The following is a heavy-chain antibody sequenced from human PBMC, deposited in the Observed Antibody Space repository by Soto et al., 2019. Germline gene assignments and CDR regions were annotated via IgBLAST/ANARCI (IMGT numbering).Heavy chain of an antibody. CDR1: GVSVSSGGYS. CDR2: IYHSGST. CDR3: ARANGSGGGAFDI. J-gene: IGHJ3*02. V-gene: IGHV4-30-2*01. D-gene: IGHD3-10*01. Sequence: QLQLRESGSGLVKPSQTLSLTCAVSGVSVSSGGYSGGWIGQPPGKGLEWLGYIYHSGSTYYNPSLNSRTSISVDRTKSQLWLQLCSVTAADTAVYYCARANGSGGGAFDIWGQGTMVTVSS.